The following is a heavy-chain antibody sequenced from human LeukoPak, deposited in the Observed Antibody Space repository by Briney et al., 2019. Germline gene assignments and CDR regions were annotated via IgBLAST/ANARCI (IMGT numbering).Heavy chain of an antibody. CDR2: ISGSGGST. V-gene: IGHV3-23*01. J-gene: IGHJ4*02. D-gene: IGHD1-1*01. Sequence: GGSLRLSCAASGFTFSGYAMSWVCQAPGKGLEWVSAISGSGGSTYYADSVKGRFTISRDNSKNTLYLQMNSLRAEDTAVYYCAKDRPGGTGAGDYWGQGTLVTVSS. CDR3: AKDRPGGTGAGDY. CDR1: GFTFSGYA.